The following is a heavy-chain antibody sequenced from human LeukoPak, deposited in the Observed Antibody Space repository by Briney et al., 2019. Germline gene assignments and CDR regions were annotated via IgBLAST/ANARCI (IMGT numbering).Heavy chain of an antibody. J-gene: IGHJ5*02. V-gene: IGHV1-2*07. Sequence: ASVKVSCKASGYTFNHNYLHWVRQAPGQGLEWMGWINPNNPATHSSHKFQGRVTMTSDSSISTVYLELNRLKADDTAVYFCARVRDYSNSPFNWFDAWGQGTLVIVSS. CDR3: ARVRDYSNSPFNWFDA. CDR2: INPNNPAT. D-gene: IGHD6-6*01. CDR1: GYTFNHNY.